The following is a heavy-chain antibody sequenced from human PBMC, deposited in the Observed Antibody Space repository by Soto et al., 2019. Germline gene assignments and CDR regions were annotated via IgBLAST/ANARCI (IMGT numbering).Heavy chain of an antibody. CDR1: GFTFSSYS. CDR3: TRLTVTNAFDY. Sequence: PGGSLRLSCAASGFTFSSYSMNWVRQAPGKGLEWVSSISSSSSYIYYADPVKGRFTISRDNAKNSLYLQMNSLRAEDTAVYYCTRLTVTNAFDYWGQGTLVTVSS. J-gene: IGHJ4*02. V-gene: IGHV3-21*01. D-gene: IGHD4-17*01. CDR2: ISSSSSYI.